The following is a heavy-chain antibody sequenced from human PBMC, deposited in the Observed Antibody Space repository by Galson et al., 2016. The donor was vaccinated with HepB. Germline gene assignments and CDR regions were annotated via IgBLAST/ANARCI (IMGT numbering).Heavy chain of an antibody. V-gene: IGHV1-69*13. CDR3: ARQEKAPSRFHFDS. CDR1: GGTSSSYA. J-gene: IGHJ4*02. Sequence: SVKVSCKASGGTSSSYAITWVRQAPGQGLEWLGGIIPRFGTANYPQKFKDRVTISADESTVTAHIELSALRSDDTAVYYCARQEKAPSRFHFDSWGQGTRVTVSS. D-gene: IGHD3-10*01. CDR2: IIPRFGTA.